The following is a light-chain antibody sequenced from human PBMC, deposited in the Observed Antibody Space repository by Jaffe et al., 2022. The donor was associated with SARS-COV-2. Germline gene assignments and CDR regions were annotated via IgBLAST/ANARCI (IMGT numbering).Light chain of an antibody. CDR2: GAS. CDR3: QQYNDWLGT. CDR1: QSVSNN. Sequence: EIVMTQSPATLSVSPGERATLSCRARQSVSNNLAWYQHKPGQAPRLLIYGASTRATGIPARFSGSGSGTEFTLTISSLQSEDFAVYYCQQYNDWLGTFGQGTKVEIK. V-gene: IGKV3-15*01. J-gene: IGKJ2*01.